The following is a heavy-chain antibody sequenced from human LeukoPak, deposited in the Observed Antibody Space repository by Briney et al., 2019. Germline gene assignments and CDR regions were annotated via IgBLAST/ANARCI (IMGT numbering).Heavy chain of an antibody. J-gene: IGHJ6*03. Sequence: ASVKVSCKASGYTFTSYYMHWVRQAPGQGLEWMGIINPSGGSTSYAQKFQGRVTMTRDTSTSTVYMELSSLRSEDTAVYYCARVAATVVTPIFYYMDVWGKGTTVTVSS. CDR1: GYTFTSYY. CDR2: INPSGGST. CDR3: ARVAATVVTPIFYYMDV. V-gene: IGHV1-46*01. D-gene: IGHD4-23*01.